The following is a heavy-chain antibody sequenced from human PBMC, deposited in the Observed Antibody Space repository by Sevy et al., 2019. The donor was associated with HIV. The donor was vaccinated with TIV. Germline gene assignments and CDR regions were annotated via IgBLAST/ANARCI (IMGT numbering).Heavy chain of an antibody. Sequence: GGSLRLSCAASGFTLSSYSMNWVRQAPGKGLEWVSYISSSSSTIYYADSVKGRFTISRDNAKNLLYLQMNSLRVEDTAVYCCARERGPYGSSSPGGYGMDVWGQGSTVTVSS. V-gene: IGHV3-48*01. CDR1: GFTLSSYS. D-gene: IGHD6-13*01. CDR3: ARERGPYGSSSPGGYGMDV. J-gene: IGHJ6*02. CDR2: ISSSSSTI.